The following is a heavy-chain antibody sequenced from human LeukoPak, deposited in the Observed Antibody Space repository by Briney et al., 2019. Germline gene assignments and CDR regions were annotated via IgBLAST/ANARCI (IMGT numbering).Heavy chain of an antibody. J-gene: IGHJ5*02. CDR2: IYYSGST. CDR1: GGSISSYY. CDR3: AREVVGATGWFEP. D-gene: IGHD1-26*01. Sequence: SETLSLTCTVSGGSISSYYWSWIRQPPGKGLEWIGYIYYSGSTNYNPSLKSRVTISVDTSKNQFSLKLTSVTAADTAVYYCAREVVGATGWFEPWGQGTLVTVSS. V-gene: IGHV4-59*12.